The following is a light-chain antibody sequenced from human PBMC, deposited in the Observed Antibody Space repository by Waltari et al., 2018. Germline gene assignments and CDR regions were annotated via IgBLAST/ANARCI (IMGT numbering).Light chain of an antibody. CDR3: TSYASSSTLV. Sequence: QSALTQPASVSGSPGQSITISRTGISRDVGGSNYASWYQQHPGKAPKVMIYDVGYRPSGVSSRFSGSKSGNTASLTISGLQAEDEADYYCTSYASSSTLVFGGGTKLTVL. V-gene: IGLV2-14*03. CDR1: SRDVGGSNY. J-gene: IGLJ2*01. CDR2: DVG.